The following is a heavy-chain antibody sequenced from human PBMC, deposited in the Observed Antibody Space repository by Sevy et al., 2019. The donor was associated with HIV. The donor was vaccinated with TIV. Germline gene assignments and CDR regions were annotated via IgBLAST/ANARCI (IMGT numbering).Heavy chain of an antibody. CDR2: ISGGGGST. Sequence: GGSLRLSCAASGFTFSSYAMSWVRQAPGKGLEWVSAISGGGGSTYYADSVKGRFTISRDNSKNTLYLQMNSLRAEDTAVYYCAKDLRITIFGVVIDYYMDVWGKGTTVTVSS. D-gene: IGHD3-3*01. CDR3: AKDLRITIFGVVIDYYMDV. V-gene: IGHV3-23*01. J-gene: IGHJ6*03. CDR1: GFTFSSYA.